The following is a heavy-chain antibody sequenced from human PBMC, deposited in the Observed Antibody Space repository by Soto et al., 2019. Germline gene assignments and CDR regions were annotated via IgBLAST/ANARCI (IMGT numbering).Heavy chain of an antibody. V-gene: IGHV3-23*01. D-gene: IGHD3-10*01. CDR1: GFTFSSYA. CDR3: AKDNGFYGVWFGDIDY. J-gene: IGHJ4*02. Sequence: EVQLLESGGGLVQPGGSLRLSCAASGFTFSSYAMSWVRQAPGKGLEWVSAISGSGGSTYYADSVKGRFTISRDNSKNTLYLQMNSLRAEDTAVYYCAKDNGFYGVWFGDIDYWGQGTLVTVSS. CDR2: ISGSGGST.